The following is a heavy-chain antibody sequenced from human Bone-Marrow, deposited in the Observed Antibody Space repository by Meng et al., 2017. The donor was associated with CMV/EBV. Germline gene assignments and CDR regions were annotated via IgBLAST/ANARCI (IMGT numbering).Heavy chain of an antibody. V-gene: IGHV3-21*01. CDR3: AREDVIPVAPFDY. CDR1: GFTFSSYT. D-gene: IGHD2-2*01. CDR2: ISSGSTSI. Sequence: GESLKNSCTASGFTFSSYTMNWVRQAPGKGLEWVSSISSGSTSIYYTDSVRGRFAISRDNAKNSLYLQMNSLRAEDTAVYYCAREDVIPVAPFDYWGQGTLVTVSS. J-gene: IGHJ4*02.